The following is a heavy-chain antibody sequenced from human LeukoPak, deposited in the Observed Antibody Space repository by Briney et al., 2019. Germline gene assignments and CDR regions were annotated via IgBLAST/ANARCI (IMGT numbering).Heavy chain of an antibody. CDR3: ASRYYGGNLDDAFDI. Sequence: SVKVSCEASGGTFSSYAISCVRHAPGQGLVWMGRVIPIFGTANYAQKFQGRVTITTDESTSTAYMELSSLRSEDTAVYYCASRYYGGNLDDAFDIWGQGTMVTVSS. J-gene: IGHJ3*02. CDR2: VIPIFGTA. V-gene: IGHV1-69*05. CDR1: GGTFSSYA. D-gene: IGHD4-23*01.